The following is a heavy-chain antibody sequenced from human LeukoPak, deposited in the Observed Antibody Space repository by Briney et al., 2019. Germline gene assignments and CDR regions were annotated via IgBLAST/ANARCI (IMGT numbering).Heavy chain of an antibody. D-gene: IGHD1-1*01. CDR3: ARGRGERRSPYYYYYMDV. CDR2: IYTSGST. J-gene: IGHJ6*03. CDR1: GYSISSGYY. V-gene: IGHV4-4*07. Sequence: SETLSLTCAVSGYSISSGYYWGWIRQPAGKGLEWIGRIYTSGSTNYNPSLKSRVTMSVDTSKNQFSLKLSSVTAADTAVYYCARGRGERRSPYYYYYMDVWGKGTTVTVSS.